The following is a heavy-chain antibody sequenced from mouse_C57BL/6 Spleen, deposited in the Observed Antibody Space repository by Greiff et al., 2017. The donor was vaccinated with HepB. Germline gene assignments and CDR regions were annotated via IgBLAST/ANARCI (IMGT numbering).Heavy chain of an antibody. CDR3: TTGGYYYGSSSAWFAY. J-gene: IGHJ3*01. V-gene: IGHV14-1*01. D-gene: IGHD1-1*01. CDR2: IDPEDGDT. Sequence: DVKLVESGAELVRPGASVKLSCTASGFNIKDYYMHWVKQRPEQGLEWIGRIDPEDGDTEYAPKFQGKATMTADTSSNTAYLQLSSLTSEEPAVYYCTTGGYYYGSSSAWFAYWGQGTLVTVSA. CDR1: GFNIKDYY.